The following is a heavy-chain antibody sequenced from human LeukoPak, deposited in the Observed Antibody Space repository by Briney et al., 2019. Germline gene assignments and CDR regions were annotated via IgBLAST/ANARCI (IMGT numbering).Heavy chain of an antibody. V-gene: IGHV3-74*03. CDR1: GFTFSTYW. CDR3: ARARGTSGWLPDFGY. D-gene: IGHD6-19*01. Sequence: GGSLRLSCTASGFTFSTYWINWVRQSPGKGLVWVALINGDGSTTTHADSVKGRFTISRDNAKNTAYLQMNSLRAEDTAVYYCARARGTSGWLPDFGYWGQGTLVTVSS. CDR2: INGDGSTT. J-gene: IGHJ4*02.